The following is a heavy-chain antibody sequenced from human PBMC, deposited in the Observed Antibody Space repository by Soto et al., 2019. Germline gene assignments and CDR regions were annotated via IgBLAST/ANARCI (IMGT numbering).Heavy chain of an antibody. CDR2: MYNTGST. Sequence: QVRLQESGPGLVKPLETLSLTCTVSGGSISRYYWSWIRQPPGKGLEWIGYMYNTGSTIYNPSLKSRVTISVDTSKNQFSLKLNSVTAADTAVYYCARDLWGYCGADCYPLDVWGQGTTVTVSS. CDR1: GGSISRYY. V-gene: IGHV4-59*01. D-gene: IGHD2-21*02. CDR3: ARDLWGYCGADCYPLDV. J-gene: IGHJ6*02.